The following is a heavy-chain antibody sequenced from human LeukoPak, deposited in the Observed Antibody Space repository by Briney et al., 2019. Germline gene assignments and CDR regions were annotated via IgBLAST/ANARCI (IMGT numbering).Heavy chain of an antibody. D-gene: IGHD2-15*01. CDR3: ARSRLTIDIQYYFDY. CDR1: GYSISNGYY. CDR2: TYHSGTS. V-gene: IGHV4-38-2*02. J-gene: IGHJ4*02. Sequence: SETLSLTCTVSGYSISNGYYWGWIRRPPGKGLEWIGTTYHSGTSYYNPSLKSRVTISVDTSKNQLSLKVNSVTAADTAVYYCARSRLTIDIQYYFDYWGQGTLVTVSS.